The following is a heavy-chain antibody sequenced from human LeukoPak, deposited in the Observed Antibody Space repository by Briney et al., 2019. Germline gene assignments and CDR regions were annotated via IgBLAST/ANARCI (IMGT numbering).Heavy chain of an antibody. J-gene: IGHJ4*02. CDR3: ARGQYSSGWYKLSY. CDR1: GYTFTGYY. D-gene: IGHD6-19*01. V-gene: IGHV1-2*02. Sequence: ASVKVSCKASGYTFTGYYMHWVRQAPGQGLEWMGWINPNSGGTNCAQKFQGRVTMTRDTSISTAYMELSSLRSEDTAVYYCARGQYSSGWYKLSYWGQGTLVTVSS. CDR2: INPNSGGT.